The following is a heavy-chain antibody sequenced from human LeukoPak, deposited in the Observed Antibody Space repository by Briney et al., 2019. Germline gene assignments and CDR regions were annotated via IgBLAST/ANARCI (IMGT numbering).Heavy chain of an antibody. J-gene: IGHJ4*02. CDR1: GGSISSYY. V-gene: IGHV4-59*01. Sequence: SETLSLTCTVSGGSISSYYWSWIRQPPGKGLEWVGYNYYSGSTNYNPSLKSRVTISVDTSKNQFSLKLSSVTAADTAVYYCARDNPRYCSSTSCKGLDYWGQGTLVTVSS. CDR3: ARDNPRYCSSTSCKGLDY. CDR2: NYYSGST. D-gene: IGHD2-2*01.